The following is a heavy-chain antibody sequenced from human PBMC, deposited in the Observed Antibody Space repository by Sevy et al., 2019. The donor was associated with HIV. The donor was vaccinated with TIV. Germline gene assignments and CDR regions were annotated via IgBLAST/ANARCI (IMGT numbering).Heavy chain of an antibody. CDR1: GFTLSSYG. CDR2: IRYDGSNK. Sequence: GGSLRLSCAASGFTLSSYGMHWVRQAPGKGLEWVAVIRYDGSNKYYADSVKGRFTISRDNSKNTLYLQMNSLGAEDMAVYYCARDRLGITISAEWGGGMDVWGQGTTVTVSS. J-gene: IGHJ6*02. CDR3: ARDRLGITISAEWGGGMDV. V-gene: IGHV3-33*01. D-gene: IGHD3-3*01.